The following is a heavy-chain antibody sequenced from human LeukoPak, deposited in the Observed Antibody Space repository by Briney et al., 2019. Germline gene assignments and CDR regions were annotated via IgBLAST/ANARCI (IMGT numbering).Heavy chain of an antibody. D-gene: IGHD3-22*01. CDR3: AREKLDSSGYYYAWFDY. CDR1: GFTFSDYY. CDR2: ISSRGSTI. Sequence: PGGSLRLSCAASGFTFSDYYMSWIRQAPGKGLEWVSYISSRGSTIYYADSVKGRFTISRDNAKSSLYLQMNSLRAEDTAVYYCAREKLDSSGYYYAWFDYWGQGTLVTVSS. V-gene: IGHV3-11*01. J-gene: IGHJ4*02.